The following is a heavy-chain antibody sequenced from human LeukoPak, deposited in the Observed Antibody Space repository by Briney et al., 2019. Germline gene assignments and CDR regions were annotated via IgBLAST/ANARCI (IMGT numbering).Heavy chain of an antibody. CDR3: ASTQQQLVPLYYYYGMDV. CDR2: IDPSGSYT. V-gene: IGHV5-10-1*01. CDR1: GYSFTSYW. D-gene: IGHD6-13*01. Sequence: GESLKISCKGSGYSFTSYWISWVRQMPGKGLEWMGRIDPSGSYTNYSPSFQGHVTISADKSISTAYLQWSSLKASDTAMYYCASTQQQLVPLYYYYGMDVWGQGTTVTVSS. J-gene: IGHJ6*02.